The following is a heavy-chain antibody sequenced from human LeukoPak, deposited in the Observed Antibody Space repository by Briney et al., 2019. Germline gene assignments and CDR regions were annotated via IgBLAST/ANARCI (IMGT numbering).Heavy chain of an antibody. CDR3: ARHGGAAAAIDY. V-gene: IGHV4-39*01. D-gene: IGHD6-13*01. J-gene: IGHJ4*02. Sequence: PSETLSLTCTVSGGFVSSSSYFWGWIRQPPGKGLEWIGSFYYSGTTHYNPSLKSRITISPATSKNQFSLKMSSVTAADTAVYYCARHGGAAAAIDYWGQGTLVTVSS. CDR2: FYYSGTT. CDR1: GGFVSSSSYF.